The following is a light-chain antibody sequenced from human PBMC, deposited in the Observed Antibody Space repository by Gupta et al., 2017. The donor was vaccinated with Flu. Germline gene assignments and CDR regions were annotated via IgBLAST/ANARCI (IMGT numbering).Light chain of an antibody. CDR2: NDS. Sequence: GRTGKITCGGNNIGNKRVHWCQHRPFQAPLVVVCNDSDRHSGSPERLSGSNSGNAATLSISRVGAEDEADYYCQGWDWSSDHVVFGRVTKLTVL. CDR3: QGWDWSSDHVV. V-gene: IGLV3-21*03. CDR1: NIGNKR. J-gene: IGLJ2*01.